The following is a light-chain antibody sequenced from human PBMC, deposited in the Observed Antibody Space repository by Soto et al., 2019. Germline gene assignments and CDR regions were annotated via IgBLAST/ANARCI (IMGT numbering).Light chain of an antibody. J-gene: IGKJ1*01. V-gene: IGKV3-20*01. Sequence: EILLTQSPGTLSLSPGERATLSCRASQSVSSRYLAWYQQKSGQAPRLLIFDASIRVPTTPARFSGSVSGTEFTLTISSLESEDFAMYFCQQYGDRPRTFGQGTKVDI. CDR1: QSVSSRY. CDR2: DAS. CDR3: QQYGDRPRT.